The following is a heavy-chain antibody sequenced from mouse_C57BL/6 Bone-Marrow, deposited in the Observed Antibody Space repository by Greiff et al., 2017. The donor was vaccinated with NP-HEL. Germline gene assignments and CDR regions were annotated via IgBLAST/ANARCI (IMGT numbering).Heavy chain of an antibody. CDR3: AREDGRTRFAY. V-gene: IGHV5-17*01. J-gene: IGHJ3*01. CDR1: GFTFSDYG. CDR2: ISSGSSTI. D-gene: IGHD1-1*02. Sequence: EVHLVESGGGLVKPGGSLKLSCAASGFTFSDYGMHWVRQAPEKGLEWVAYISSGSSTIYYADTVKGRFTISRDNAKNTLFLQMTSLRSEDTAMYYCAREDGRTRFAYWGQGTLVTVSA.